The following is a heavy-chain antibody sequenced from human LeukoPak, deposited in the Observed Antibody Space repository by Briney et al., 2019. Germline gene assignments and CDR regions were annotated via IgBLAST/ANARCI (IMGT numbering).Heavy chain of an antibody. Sequence: PGGSPRLSCAASGFTFSSYAMSWVRQVPGKGLEWVSAISGSDPGTYYAESAKGRFTISRDNSKNTLYLQMNSLRAEDTAVYYCAKGTLGSCSGTICYYFDYWGQGTQVTVSS. D-gene: IGHD2-15*01. CDR1: GFTFSSYA. CDR3: AKGTLGSCSGTICYYFDY. V-gene: IGHV3-23*01. J-gene: IGHJ4*02. CDR2: ISGSDPGT.